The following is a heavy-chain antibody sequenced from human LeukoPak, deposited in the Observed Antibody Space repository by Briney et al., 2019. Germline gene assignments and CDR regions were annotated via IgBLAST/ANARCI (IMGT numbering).Heavy chain of an antibody. Sequence: GSSVKVSCTASGGTFSSYAISWVRQAPGQGLEWMGGIIPIFGTANYAQEFQGRVTITADESTSTAYMELSSLRSEDTAVYYCARHYGDYVYWGQGTLVTVSS. V-gene: IGHV1-69*01. CDR2: IIPIFGTA. CDR3: ARHYGDYVY. J-gene: IGHJ4*02. CDR1: GGTFSSYA. D-gene: IGHD4-17*01.